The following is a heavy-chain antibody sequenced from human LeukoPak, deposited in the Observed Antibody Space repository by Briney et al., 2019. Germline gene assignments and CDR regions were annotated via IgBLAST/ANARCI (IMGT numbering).Heavy chain of an antibody. CDR3: AKNLRDGVAAYHY. D-gene: IGHD2-15*01. Sequence: GGSLRLSCVASGFTFNIYAMTWVRQAPGKGLEWLSAISGSGISTYYAESVKGRFTISRDNSKNTLYLQMNSLRAEDTAVYYCAKNLRDGVAAYHYGGQGTLGTVSS. CDR2: ISGSGIST. CDR1: GFTFNIYA. J-gene: IGHJ4*02. V-gene: IGHV3-23*01.